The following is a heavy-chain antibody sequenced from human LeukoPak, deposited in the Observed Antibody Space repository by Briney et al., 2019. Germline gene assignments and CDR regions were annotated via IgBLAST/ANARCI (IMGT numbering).Heavy chain of an antibody. J-gene: IGHJ4*02. CDR3: ARWTHIAAAIFDY. CDR1: GFSVSSNY. CDR2: IYSGRTTT. Sequence: GGSLRLSCAPSGFSVSSNYMSWVRQAPGKGLEWVSVIYSGRTTTYYADSVKGRFTISRDDSKNTLYLQMDSLRVEDTAVYYCARWTHIAAAIFDYWGQGTLVPVSS. V-gene: IGHV3-53*01. D-gene: IGHD6-13*01.